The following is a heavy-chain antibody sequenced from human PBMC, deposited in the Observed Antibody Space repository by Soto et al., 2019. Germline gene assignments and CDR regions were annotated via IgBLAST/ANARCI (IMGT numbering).Heavy chain of an antibody. CDR2: ISNSGDTI. V-gene: IGHV3-23*01. D-gene: IGHD2-2*01. Sequence: GGPLRLSCVASGFTFSYYTMSWVRQAPGKRLEWVSGISNSGDTIYYADSVKGRFTISRDNFKNTLYLQMNSLRADDTAVYYCADPVPSPTDYDYYEMDVLGQGTTLTISS. J-gene: IGHJ6*02. CDR3: ADPVPSPTDYDYYEMDV. CDR1: GFTFSYYT.